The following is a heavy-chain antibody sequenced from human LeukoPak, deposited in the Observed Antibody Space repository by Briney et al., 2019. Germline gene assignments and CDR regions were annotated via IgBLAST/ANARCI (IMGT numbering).Heavy chain of an antibody. CDR3: ARDGLVVAATGGY. J-gene: IGHJ4*02. CDR2: IIPILGIA. Sequence: GASVKVSCKASGYTFTSYDINWVRQAPGQGLEWMGRIIPILGIANYAQKFQGRVTITADKSTSTAYMELSSLRSEDTAVYYCARDGLVVAATGGYWGQGTLVTVSS. V-gene: IGHV1-69*04. CDR1: GYTFTSYD. D-gene: IGHD2-15*01.